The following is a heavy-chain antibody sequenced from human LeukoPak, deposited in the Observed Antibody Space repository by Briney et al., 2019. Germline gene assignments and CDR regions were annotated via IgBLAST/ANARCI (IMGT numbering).Heavy chain of an antibody. D-gene: IGHD2-2*01. V-gene: IGHV1-2*02. J-gene: IGHJ4*02. CDR2: INPNSGGT. CDR3: VKEDIVVVPAAGYFDY. Sequence: ASVKVSCKASGYTFTGYYMHWVRQAPGQGLEWMGWINPNSGGTNYVQKFQGRVTMTRDTSISTAYMELSRLRSDDTAVYYCVKEDIVVVPAAGYFDYWGQGTLVTVSS. CDR1: GYTFTGYY.